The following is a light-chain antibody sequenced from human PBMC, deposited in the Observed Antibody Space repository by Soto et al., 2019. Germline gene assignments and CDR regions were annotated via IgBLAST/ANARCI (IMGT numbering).Light chain of an antibody. CDR2: EAT. Sequence: QSALTQPASVSGSPGQSITVSCTGTKNNLGSSDLVSWYQKYPDKAPTLLIYEATKRPSGISDRFSGSKSGFTASLTISGLRAYYAADYYCCSLEGSNALVVFGGGTKVTVL. CDR1: KNNLGSSDL. J-gene: IGLJ2*01. CDR3: CSLEGSNALVV. V-gene: IGLV2-23*01.